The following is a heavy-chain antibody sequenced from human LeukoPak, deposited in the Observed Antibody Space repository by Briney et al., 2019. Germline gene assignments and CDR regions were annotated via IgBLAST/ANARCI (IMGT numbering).Heavy chain of an antibody. CDR3: AKDISYCGGDCYRGGIDY. D-gene: IGHD2-21*02. J-gene: IGHJ4*02. CDR2: ISWNSGSI. Sequence: QAGRSLRLSCAASGFTLSNDAMHWVRQAPGKGLECVSGISWNSGSIGYADSVKGRITISKDNNKNSLYLKMNSLRAEDTALYYCAKDISYCGGDCYRGGIDYWGQGTLVTVSP. V-gene: IGHV3-9*01. CDR1: GFTLSNDA.